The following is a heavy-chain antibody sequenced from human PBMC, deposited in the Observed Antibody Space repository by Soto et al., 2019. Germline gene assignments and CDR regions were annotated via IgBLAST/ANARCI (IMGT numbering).Heavy chain of an antibody. CDR2: IVVGSGNT. Sequence: SVKVSCKASGFTFTSSAVQWVRQARGQRLEWIGWIVVGSGNTNYAQKFQERVTITRDMSTSTAYMELSSLRSEDTAVYYCAADAGSRRWPDFKGDYWGQGTLVTVSS. CDR1: GFTFTSSA. D-gene: IGHD2-15*01. CDR3: AADAGSRRWPDFKGDY. J-gene: IGHJ4*02. V-gene: IGHV1-58*01.